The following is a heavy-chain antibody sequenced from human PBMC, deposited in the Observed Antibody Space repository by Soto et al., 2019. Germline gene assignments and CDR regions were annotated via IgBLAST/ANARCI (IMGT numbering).Heavy chain of an antibody. V-gene: IGHV1-2*04. D-gene: IGHD2-8*02. J-gene: IGHJ4*02. CDR1: GYTFTGSY. CDR3: TRVSEVCTGHYDY. Sequence: ASVKVSCKASGYTFTGSYIHWVRQAPGQGLEWMGWINPNSGATNYAQKFQGSVTMTRDTSISTAYMELSNLRSDDTAVYYCTRVSEVCTGHYDYWGQGTLVTVSS. CDR2: INPNSGAT.